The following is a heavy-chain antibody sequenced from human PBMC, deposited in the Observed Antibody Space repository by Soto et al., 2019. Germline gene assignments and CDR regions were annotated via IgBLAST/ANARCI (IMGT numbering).Heavy chain of an antibody. CDR1: GYTFTTHG. CDR2: VRGDNGHT. Sequence: QVQLVQSGAEVKKPGASVKVSCKASGYTFTTHGISWVRQVPGQGLEWMGWVRGDNGHTNYAPSLQGRVTMTTDTSTNTAYMALRSLRSDDTAVYYWARDLGYCRSGTCYREWFEPWGQGTLVTVSS. CDR3: ARDLGYCRSGTCYREWFEP. D-gene: IGHD2-15*01. J-gene: IGHJ5*02. V-gene: IGHV1-18*01.